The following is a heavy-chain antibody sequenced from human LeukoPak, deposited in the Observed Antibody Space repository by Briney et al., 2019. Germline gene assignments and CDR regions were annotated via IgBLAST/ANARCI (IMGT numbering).Heavy chain of an antibody. J-gene: IGHJ4*02. Sequence: PGGSLRLSCAASRFTFSNYAMSWVRQGPGKGLEWVSAITGSGDYTDYADSVKGRFTISRDNSKNTAYLQMNSLRAEDTAVYYCARLGMAVYYFDYWGQGTLVTVSS. CDR2: ITGSGDYT. CDR1: RFTFSNYA. D-gene: IGHD6-19*01. CDR3: ARLGMAVYYFDY. V-gene: IGHV3-23*01.